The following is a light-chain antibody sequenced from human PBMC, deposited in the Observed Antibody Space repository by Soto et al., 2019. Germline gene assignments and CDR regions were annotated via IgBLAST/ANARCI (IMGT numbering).Light chain of an antibody. CDR2: DAS. CDR1: QSIRTD. Sequence: IVTTQSPATLSASPGQRSTLSCRASQSIRTDLAWYQQKSGQGPRLLIYDASTRATGIPARFSGSGSGTEFTLTISSLQSEDFAVYYCQQYNNWPPWTFGQGTKVDI. J-gene: IGKJ1*01. CDR3: QQYNNWPPWT. V-gene: IGKV3D-15*01.